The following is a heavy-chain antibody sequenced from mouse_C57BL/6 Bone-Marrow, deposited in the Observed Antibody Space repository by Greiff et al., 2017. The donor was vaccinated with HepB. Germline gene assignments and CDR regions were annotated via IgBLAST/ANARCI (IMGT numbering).Heavy chain of an antibody. Sequence: EVKLVESGGGLVQPKGSLKLSCAASGFTFNTYAMHWVRQAPGKGLEWVARIRSKSINYETYYADSVKDRFTISRDDSQSMLYLQMNNLKTEDTAMYYCVREELRRGFAYWGQGTLVTVSA. D-gene: IGHD2-4*01. V-gene: IGHV10-3*01. CDR1: GFTFNTYA. J-gene: IGHJ3*01. CDR3: VREELRRGFAY. CDR2: IRSKSINYET.